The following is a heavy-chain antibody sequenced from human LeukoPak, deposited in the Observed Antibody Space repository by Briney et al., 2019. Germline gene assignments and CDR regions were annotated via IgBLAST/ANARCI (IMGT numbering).Heavy chain of an antibody. D-gene: IGHD5-18*01. J-gene: IGHJ4*02. Sequence: ASVEVSCKASGYTFTSYYMHWVRQAPGQGLEWMGIINPSGGSTSYAQKFQGRVTMTRDTSTSTVYMELSSLRFEDTAVYYCARAGVDTAMVVVWGQGTLVTVSS. V-gene: IGHV1-46*03. CDR3: ARAGVDTAMVVV. CDR2: INPSGGST. CDR1: GYTFTSYY.